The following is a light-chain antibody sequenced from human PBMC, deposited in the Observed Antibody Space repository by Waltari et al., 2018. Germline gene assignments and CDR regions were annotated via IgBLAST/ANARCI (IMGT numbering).Light chain of an antibody. Sequence: QLVLTQSPSASASLGASVKLTCTLSSGHINNVIAWHQQQPEKGPRYLMKVNSDGSHSKGDEIPDRFSGSSSGAERYLIMSSVQSEDEADYYCQTGGHGTWVFGGGTKLTVL. J-gene: IGLJ3*02. CDR1: SGHINNV. CDR3: QTGGHGTWV. CDR2: VNSDGSH. V-gene: IGLV4-69*01.